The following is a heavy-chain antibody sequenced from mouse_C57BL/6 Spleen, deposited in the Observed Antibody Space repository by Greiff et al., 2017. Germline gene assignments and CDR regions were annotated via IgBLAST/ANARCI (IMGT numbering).Heavy chain of an antibody. D-gene: IGHD1-1*01. CDR3: ARGTYYGSSYYAMDY. CDR1: GYTFTDYY. V-gene: IGHV1-26*01. CDR2: INPNNGGT. Sequence: EVQLQQSGPELVKPGASVKISCKASGYTFTDYYMNWVKQSHGKSLEWIGDINPNNGGTSYNQKFKGKATLTVDKSSSTAYMELRSLTSEDSAVYYCARGTYYGSSYYAMDYWGQGTSVTVSS. J-gene: IGHJ4*01.